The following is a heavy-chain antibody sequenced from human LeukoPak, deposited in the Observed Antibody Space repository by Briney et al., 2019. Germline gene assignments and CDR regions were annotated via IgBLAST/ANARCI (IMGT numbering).Heavy chain of an antibody. Sequence: GAPVKVSCKASGGTFSSYAISWVRQAPGQGLEWMGGIIPIFGTANYAQKFQGRVTITADESTSTAYMELSSLRSEDTAVYYCARGGVATISFDYWGQGTLVTVSS. CDR1: GGTFSSYA. CDR3: ARGGVATISFDY. CDR2: IIPIFGTA. J-gene: IGHJ4*02. D-gene: IGHD5-24*01. V-gene: IGHV1-69*13.